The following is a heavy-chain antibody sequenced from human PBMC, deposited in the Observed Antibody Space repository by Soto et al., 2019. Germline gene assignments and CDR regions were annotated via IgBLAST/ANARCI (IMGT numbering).Heavy chain of an antibody. CDR3: AKGHDFWSGYSYYYGMYV. CDR2: LYGGDTT. D-gene: IGHD3-3*01. CDR1: GFTVSVNY. J-gene: IGHJ6*02. V-gene: IGHV3-53*01. Sequence: EEQLVESGGGLIQPGGSLRLSCVVSGFTVSVNYMSWVRQAPGKGLEWVSGLYGGDTTHYADSVKGRFAISRDSSKNTLYLQMNSLRADDTAVYFCAKGHDFWSGYSYYYGMYVWGQGTTVTVSS.